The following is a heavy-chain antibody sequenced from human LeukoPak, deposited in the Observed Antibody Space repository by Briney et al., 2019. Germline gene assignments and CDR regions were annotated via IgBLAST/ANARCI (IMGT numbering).Heavy chain of an antibody. CDR3: ARDPSPMGSSSFSYYYMDV. CDR2: ISSSGSTI. V-gene: IGHV3-48*03. Sequence: GGSLRLSCAASGFTFSSYEVNWVRQAPGKGLEWVSYISSSGSTIYYADSVKGRFTISRDNAKNSLYLQMNSLRAEDTAVYYCARDPSPMGSSSFSYYYMDVWGKGTTVTISS. D-gene: IGHD6-13*01. J-gene: IGHJ6*03. CDR1: GFTFSSYE.